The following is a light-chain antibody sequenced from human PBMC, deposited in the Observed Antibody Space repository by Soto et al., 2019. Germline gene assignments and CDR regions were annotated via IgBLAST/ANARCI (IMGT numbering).Light chain of an antibody. CDR1: QAVXSW. V-gene: IGKV1-5*03. CDR3: QHYKSDSEA. CDR2: KAS. J-gene: IGKJ1*01. Sequence: IQMTQSPSTLSGSVGDRVTIACRASQAVXSWLGWDEKKPGKAPKTLXVKASTLKSGGPSRLSGSGSGTEFTLTISSLQPDYFANYYCQHYKSDSEAVGQGTKVDIK.